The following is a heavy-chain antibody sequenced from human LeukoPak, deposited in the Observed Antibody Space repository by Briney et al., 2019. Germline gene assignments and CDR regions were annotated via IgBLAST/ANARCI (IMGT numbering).Heavy chain of an antibody. D-gene: IGHD2-15*01. CDR1: GGSFSGYF. CDR2: INHSSRST. CDR3: ASRVVVVASNWFDP. Sequence: PSETLSLTCAVYGGSFSGYFWSWIRQPPGKGLEWIGEINHSSRSTNWNPSLKSRVTISVDTSKNQFSLKLSSVTAADTAVYYCASRVVVVASNWFDPWGQGTLVTVSS. J-gene: IGHJ5*02. V-gene: IGHV4-34*01.